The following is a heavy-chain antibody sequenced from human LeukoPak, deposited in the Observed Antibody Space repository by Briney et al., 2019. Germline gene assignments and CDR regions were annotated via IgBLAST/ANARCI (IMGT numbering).Heavy chain of an antibody. J-gene: IGHJ4*02. V-gene: IGHV3-23*01. CDR3: ASGRQLGY. CDR1: EFDFSSHA. Sequence: GGSLRLSCAASEFDFSSHAMTWVRQAPGKGLEWVSAISISGSKTYYADSVKGRFTISRDNSKNTLYLQMNSLRVEDTAIYYCASGRQLGYWGQGTLATVSA. D-gene: IGHD6-13*01. CDR2: ISISGSKT.